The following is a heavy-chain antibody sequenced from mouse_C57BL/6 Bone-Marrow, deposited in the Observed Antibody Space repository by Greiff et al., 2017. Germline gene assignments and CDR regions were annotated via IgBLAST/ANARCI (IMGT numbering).Heavy chain of an antibody. J-gene: IGHJ4*01. Sequence: QVQLKQSGPGLVQPSQSLSITCTVSGFSLTSYGVHWVRQSPGKGLEWLGVIWSGGSTDYNAAFISRLSISKDNSKSQVFFKMNSLQAEDTAIYYCARNITTVVESYYAMDYWGQGTSVTVSS. CDR2: IWSGGST. CDR3: ARNITTVVESYYAMDY. CDR1: GFSLTSYG. V-gene: IGHV2-2*01. D-gene: IGHD1-1*01.